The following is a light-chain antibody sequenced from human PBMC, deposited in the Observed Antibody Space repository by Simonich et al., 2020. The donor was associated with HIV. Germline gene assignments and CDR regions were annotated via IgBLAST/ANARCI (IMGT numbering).Light chain of an antibody. J-gene: IGKJ3*01. CDR3: QQYGSSTFT. CDR1: QSIRSN. Sequence: EIVMTQSPATLSVSPGERATLSCRASQSIRSNLAWYQQKPGQTPRLLIYAASTRATGIPVGFSGSGAGTEFTLTISRLEPEDFAVYYCQQYGSSTFTFGPGTRVDIK. CDR2: AAS. V-gene: IGKV3-15*01.